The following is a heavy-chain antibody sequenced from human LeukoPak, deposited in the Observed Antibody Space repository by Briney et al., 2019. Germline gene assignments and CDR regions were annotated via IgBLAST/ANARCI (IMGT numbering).Heavy chain of an antibody. J-gene: IGHJ4*02. D-gene: IGHD3-10*01. Sequence: GGSLRLACAASGLTFSSYAMSWVRQAPGKGLEWVSAIIGSGGSPYYADSVKGRFTISRDNSKNTLYLQMNSLRAEDTAVYYCAKSGGRWQYYFDYWGQGTLVTVSS. CDR2: IIGSGGSP. CDR3: AKSGGRWQYYFDY. CDR1: GLTFSSYA. V-gene: IGHV3-23*01.